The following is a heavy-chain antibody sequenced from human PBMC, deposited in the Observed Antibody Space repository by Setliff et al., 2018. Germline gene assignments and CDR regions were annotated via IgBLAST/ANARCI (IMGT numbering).Heavy chain of an antibody. Sequence: LRLSCAASGFTFSSYWMSWVRQAPGKGLEWVANIKQDGSEKYYVDSVKGRFTISRDNAKNSLYLQMNSLRAEDAAVYYCASGDGYNPYWGQGTLVTVSS. D-gene: IGHD5-12*01. J-gene: IGHJ4*02. CDR1: GFTFSSYW. CDR3: ASGDGYNPY. CDR2: IKQDGSEK. V-gene: IGHV3-7*01.